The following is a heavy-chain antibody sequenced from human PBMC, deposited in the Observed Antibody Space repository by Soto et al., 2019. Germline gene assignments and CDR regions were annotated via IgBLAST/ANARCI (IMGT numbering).Heavy chain of an antibody. CDR3: ASVLIRDDAFDI. CDR1: GGTFSSYT. CDR2: IIPILGIA. J-gene: IGHJ3*02. Sequence: GASVKVSCKASGGTFSSYTISWVRQAPGQGLEWMGRIIPILGIANYAQKFQGRVTITADKSTSTAYMELSSLRSEDTAVYYCASVLIRDDAFDIWGQGTMVTVSS. V-gene: IGHV1-69*02.